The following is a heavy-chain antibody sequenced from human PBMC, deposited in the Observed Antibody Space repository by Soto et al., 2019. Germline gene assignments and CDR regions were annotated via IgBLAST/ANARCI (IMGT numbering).Heavy chain of an antibody. D-gene: IGHD3-22*01. Sequence: ASVKVSCKASGYTFTGYYMHWVRQAPGQGLEWMGWINPNSGGTNYAQKFQGRVTMTRDTSISTAYMELNRLRSDDTAVYYCARTLDSSGYRASDIWGQGTMVTVSS. J-gene: IGHJ3*02. CDR1: GYTFTGYY. V-gene: IGHV1-2*02. CDR2: INPNSGGT. CDR3: ARTLDSSGYRASDI.